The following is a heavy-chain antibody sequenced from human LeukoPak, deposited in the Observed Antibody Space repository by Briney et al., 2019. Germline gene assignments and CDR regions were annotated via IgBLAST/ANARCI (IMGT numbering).Heavy chain of an antibody. CDR1: GCTFTNYG. V-gene: IGHV1-18*01. CDR2: ISAYNGNT. D-gene: IGHD1-14*01. Sequence: GASVKVSCKASGCTFTNYGINWVRQAPGQGLEWMGWISAYNGNTNYAQKLQGRVTMTTDTSTSTAYMELRSLRSDDTAVYYCAILTGTTEDYFDYWGQGTLVTVSS. CDR3: AILTGTTEDYFDY. J-gene: IGHJ4*02.